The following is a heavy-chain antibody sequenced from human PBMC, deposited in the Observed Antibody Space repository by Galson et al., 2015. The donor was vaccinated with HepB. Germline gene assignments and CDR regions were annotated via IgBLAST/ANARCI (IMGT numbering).Heavy chain of an antibody. D-gene: IGHD3-3*01. J-gene: IGHJ4*02. CDR3: ARGCCGSDFWSAYSPGSLDY. V-gene: IGHV1-18*01. Sequence: SVKVSCKASGYTLTTYGINWVRQAPGQGLEWMGWISAYNDNTNYAEKFQGRFTMTTDTSTNTAYMELRSLRSDDTAVYYCARGCCGSDFWSAYSPGSLDYWGQGTLVTVSS. CDR1: GYTLTTYG. CDR2: ISAYNDNT.